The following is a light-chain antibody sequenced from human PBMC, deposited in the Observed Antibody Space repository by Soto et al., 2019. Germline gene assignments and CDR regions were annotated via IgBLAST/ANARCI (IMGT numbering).Light chain of an antibody. CDR3: QNYNGAPWT. J-gene: IGKJ1*01. Sequence: DIQLTQSPSSLSASVGDRVTITCRATQDISTYLVWYQQKLGTVPKLLIFAASTLQSGVPSRFSGSGSGTDFTLTISSLQPEDVATYYCQNYNGAPWTFGQGTKVEIK. CDR2: AAS. V-gene: IGKV1-27*01. CDR1: QDISTY.